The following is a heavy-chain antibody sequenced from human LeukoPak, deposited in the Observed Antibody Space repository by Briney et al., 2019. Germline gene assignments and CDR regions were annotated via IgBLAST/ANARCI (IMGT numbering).Heavy chain of an antibody. CDR2: IYYRGST. J-gene: IGHJ4*02. CDR3: ARGRIWFGELFDY. CDR1: GGSLSSGDYY. D-gene: IGHD3-10*01. Sequence: PSQTLSLSCTVSGGSLSSGDYYWSWIRQPPGKGLEWIGYIYYRGSTYYTPSLKSRVTISVDTSKNQSSLKLSSVTAADTAVYYCARGRIWFGELFDYWGQGTLVTVSS. V-gene: IGHV4-30-4*08.